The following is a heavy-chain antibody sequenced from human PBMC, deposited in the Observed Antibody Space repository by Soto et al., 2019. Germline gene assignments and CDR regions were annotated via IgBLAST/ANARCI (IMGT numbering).Heavy chain of an antibody. CDR3: PRIVVVSTVANV. CDR2: VFYDGTT. D-gene: IGHD4-4*01. V-gene: IGHV4-39*01. J-gene: IGHJ4*02. CDR1: GGAINANNYY. Sequence: SETLSLTCTVSGGAINANNYYWGWVRQPPGKGLEWIGSVFYDGTTYYSPSLKSRVTISLATSRTQFSLKLNSVTAADTAVSYCPRIVVVSTVANVWGQGTLVTVSS.